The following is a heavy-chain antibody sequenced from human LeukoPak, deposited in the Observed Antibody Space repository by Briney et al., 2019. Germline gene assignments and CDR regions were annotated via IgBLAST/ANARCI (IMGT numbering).Heavy chain of an antibody. CDR2: INHSGST. D-gene: IGHD3-3*01. Sequence: SQTLSLTCTVSGGSISSGSYYWSWIRQPPGKGLEWIGEINHSGSTNYNPSLKSRVTISVDTSKNQFSLKLSSVTAADTAVYYCARGLRFSDAFDIWGQGTMVTVSS. J-gene: IGHJ3*02. V-gene: IGHV4-39*07. CDR3: ARGLRFSDAFDI. CDR1: GGSISSGSYY.